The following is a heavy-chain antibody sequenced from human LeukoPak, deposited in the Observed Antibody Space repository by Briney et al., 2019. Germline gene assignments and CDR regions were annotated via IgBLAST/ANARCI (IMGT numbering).Heavy chain of an antibody. CDR2: IRYDGSNK. CDR3: ARVRPPGDIHAY. CDR1: GFAFSSYG. V-gene: IGHV3-30*02. Sequence: GGSLRLSCAASGFAFSSYGMHWVRQAPGKGLEWVAFIRYDGSNKYYADSVKGRFTISRDNSKNTLYLQMNSLRAEDTAVYYCARVRPPGDIHAYWGQGTLVTVSS. D-gene: IGHD4-17*01. J-gene: IGHJ4*02.